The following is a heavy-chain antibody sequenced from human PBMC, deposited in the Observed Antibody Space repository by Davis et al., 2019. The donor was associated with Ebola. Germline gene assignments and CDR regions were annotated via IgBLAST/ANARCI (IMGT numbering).Heavy chain of an antibody. J-gene: IGHJ6*04. Sequence: GESLKVSCAASGFTFSSYSMNWVRQAPGKGLEWVSSISSSSSYIYYADSVKGRFTIYRDNAKNSLYLQMNSLRAEDTAVYYCASGVCGGDCYLVDVWGKGTTVTVSS. V-gene: IGHV3-21*01. CDR3: ASGVCGGDCYLVDV. CDR2: ISSSSSYI. CDR1: GFTFSSYS. D-gene: IGHD2-21*01.